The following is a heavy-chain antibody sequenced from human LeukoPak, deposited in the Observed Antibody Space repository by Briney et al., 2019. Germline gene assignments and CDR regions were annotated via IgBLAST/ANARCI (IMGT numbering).Heavy chain of an antibody. CDR1: GFILSSYA. V-gene: IGHV3-23*01. J-gene: IGHJ4*02. CDR3: AKHYGSGTYYNFLDY. CDR2: ISSSAGTT. Sequence: PGGSLRLSCAASGFILSSYAMSWVRQAPGKGLEWVSAISSSAGTTYYADSVQGRFTISRDNSKNTLYLQMHSLRAEDTAVYYCAKHYGSGTYYNFLDYWGQGTLVTVSS. D-gene: IGHD3-10*01.